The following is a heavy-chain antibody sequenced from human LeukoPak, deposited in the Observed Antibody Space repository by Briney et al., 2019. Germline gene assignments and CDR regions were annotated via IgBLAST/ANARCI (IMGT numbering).Heavy chain of an antibody. CDR3: ARAGGTVMVPWRGAHFDY. CDR1: GGSFSGYY. CDR2: INHSGST. V-gene: IGHV4-34*01. J-gene: IGHJ4*02. Sequence: SETLSLTCAVYGGSFSGYYWSWIRQPPGKGLEWIGEINHSGSTNYNPSLKSRVTISVDTSKNQFSLKLSSVTAADTAVYYCARAGGTVMVPWRGAHFDYGGKETLVPVPS. D-gene: IGHD5-18*01.